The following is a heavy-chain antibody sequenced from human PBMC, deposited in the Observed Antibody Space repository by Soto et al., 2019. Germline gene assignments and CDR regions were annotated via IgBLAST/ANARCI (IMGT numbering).Heavy chain of an antibody. V-gene: IGHV3-49*04. D-gene: IGHD3-22*01. CDR3: TRTAGYYDSSGYYSGYYYYGMDV. CDR1: GFTFGDYA. Sequence: GSLKLSCTASGFTFGDYAMSWVRQAPGKGLEWVGFIRSKAYGGTTEYAASVKGRFTISRDDSKSIAYLQMNSLKTEDTAVFYCTRTAGYYDSSGYYSGYYYYGMDVWGRGTTVTVPS. J-gene: IGHJ6*02. CDR2: IRSKAYGGTT.